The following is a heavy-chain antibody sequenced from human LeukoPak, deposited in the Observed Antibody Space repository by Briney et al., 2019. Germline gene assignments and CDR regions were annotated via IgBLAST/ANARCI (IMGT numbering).Heavy chain of an antibody. CDR3: ARDQFEYLQQWPAPSNAFDI. J-gene: IGHJ3*02. V-gene: IGHV4-39*07. Sequence: PSETLSLTCSVSGDSISSSNYYWGWIRQPPGKGLQWIGNIYYSGTTYYNPSLKSRITISVDTSKNQFSLKLSSVTAADTAVYYCARDQFEYLQQWPAPSNAFDIWGQGTMVTVSS. CDR2: IYYSGTT. D-gene: IGHD6-19*01. CDR1: GDSISSSNYY.